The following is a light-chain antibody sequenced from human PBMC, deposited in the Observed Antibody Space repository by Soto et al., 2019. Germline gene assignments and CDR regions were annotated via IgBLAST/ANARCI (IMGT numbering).Light chain of an antibody. CDR3: LQYITSPCT. CDR1: QSVGSNY. CDR2: GAS. V-gene: IGKV3-20*01. Sequence: EIVLTQSPGTLSLSPGERATLYCRASQSVGSNYLAWYQQKPGQAPRVLIYGASSRATGIPDRFNGSWSGAYFSLTISRLAPQDFGVYYFLQYITSPCTVGPGSKGDMK. J-gene: IGKJ3*01.